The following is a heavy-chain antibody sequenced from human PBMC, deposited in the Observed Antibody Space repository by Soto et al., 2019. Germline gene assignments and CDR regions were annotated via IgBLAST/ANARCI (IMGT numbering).Heavy chain of an antibody. V-gene: IGHV1-69*13. J-gene: IGHJ4*02. CDR2: IIPIFGTA. D-gene: IGHD4-17*01. Sequence: SVNVSCKASGGTFSSYAISWVRQAPGQGLEWMGGIIPIFGTANYAQKFQGRVTITADESTSTAYMELSSLRSEDTAVYYCARATTVVTPHFDYWGQGTLVTVSS. CDR3: ARATTVVTPHFDY. CDR1: GGTFSSYA.